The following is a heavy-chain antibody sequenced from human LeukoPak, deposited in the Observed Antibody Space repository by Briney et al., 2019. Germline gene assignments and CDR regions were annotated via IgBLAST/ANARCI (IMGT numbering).Heavy chain of an antibody. CDR3: ARDYHPQQKLRGYDSSGAFFDY. CDR2: IYTSGST. Sequence: PSQTLSLTCTVSGGSISSGSYYWSWIRQPAGKGLEWIGRIYTSGSTNYNPSLKSRVTISVDTSKNQFSLKLSSVTAADTAVYYCARDYHPQQKLRGYDSSGAFFDYWGQGTLVTVSS. V-gene: IGHV4-61*02. J-gene: IGHJ4*02. CDR1: GGSISSGSYY. D-gene: IGHD3-22*01.